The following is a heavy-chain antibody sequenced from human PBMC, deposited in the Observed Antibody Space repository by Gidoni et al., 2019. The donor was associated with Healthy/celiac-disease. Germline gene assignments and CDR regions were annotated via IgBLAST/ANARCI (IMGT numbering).Heavy chain of an antibody. CDR1: GCTFSSYA. CDR3: AKEIAVAGTPFDY. CDR2: ISVSGRRT. D-gene: IGHD6-19*01. Sequence: EVQLLESGGGLVQPGGSRRLSCAASGCTFSSYAMSWVRQAPGKGLEWVSAISVSGRRTYSADSVTGRFTISRANSKNTLYLQMNSLRAEDTAVYYCAKEIAVAGTPFDYWGQGTLVTVS. V-gene: IGHV3-23*01. J-gene: IGHJ4*02.